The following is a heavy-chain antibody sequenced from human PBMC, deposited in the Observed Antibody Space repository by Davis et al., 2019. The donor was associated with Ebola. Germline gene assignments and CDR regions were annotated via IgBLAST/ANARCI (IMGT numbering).Heavy chain of an antibody. CDR2: IYYSGST. CDR3: ARRGRARGMDV. J-gene: IGHJ6*02. Sequence: SETLSLTCTASGGSISSYYWSWIRQPPGKGLEWIGYIYYSGSTNYNPSLKSRVTISVDTSKNQFSLKLSSVTAADTAVYYCARRGRARGMDVWGQGTTVTVSS. V-gene: IGHV4-59*08. CDR1: GGSISSYY.